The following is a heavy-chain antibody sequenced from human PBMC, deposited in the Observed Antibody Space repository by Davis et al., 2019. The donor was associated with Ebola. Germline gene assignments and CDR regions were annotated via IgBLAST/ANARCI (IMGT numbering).Heavy chain of an antibody. V-gene: IGHV1-46*01. Sequence: ASSVTVSCKASGYTLTSYYMHWVRQAPGQGLEWMGLINPSGGSTSYAQKFQGRVTMTRDTSTSTVYMELSSLRSEDTAVYYCARGYCTNVVCYELPVIDYWGQGTLVTVSS. CDR3: ARGYCTNVVCYELPVIDY. CDR1: GYTLTSYY. CDR2: INPSGGST. J-gene: IGHJ4*02. D-gene: IGHD2-8*01.